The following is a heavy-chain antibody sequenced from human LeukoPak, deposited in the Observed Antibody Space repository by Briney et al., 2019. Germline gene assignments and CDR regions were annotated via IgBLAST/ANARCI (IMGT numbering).Heavy chain of an antibody. CDR2: IRYDGSNK. V-gene: IGHV3-30*02. J-gene: IGHJ5*02. D-gene: IGHD3-10*01. Sequence: GGSLRLSCAASGFTFSSYGMHWVRQAPGKGLEWVAFIRYDGSNKYYADSVKGRFTISRDNAKNSLYLQMNSLRAEDTAVYYCAKVLRGEAFGPGSYYRRHYEDWFDPWGQGTLVTVSS. CDR3: AKVLRGEAFGPGSYYRRHYEDWFDP. CDR1: GFTFSSYG.